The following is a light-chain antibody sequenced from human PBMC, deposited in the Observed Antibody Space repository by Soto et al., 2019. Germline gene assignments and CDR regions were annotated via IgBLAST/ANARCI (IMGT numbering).Light chain of an antibody. CDR1: QSISTW. J-gene: IGKJ2*01. V-gene: IGKV1-5*03. Sequence: DLQMTQSPSTLSASVGDRVTITCRASQSISTWLAWYQQKPGTPPRLLIYKASSLEGGVPSRFSGSGSGTEFTLTISSLQPDDFATYYCQQYNSFPYTFGQGTKLEIK. CDR3: QQYNSFPYT. CDR2: KAS.